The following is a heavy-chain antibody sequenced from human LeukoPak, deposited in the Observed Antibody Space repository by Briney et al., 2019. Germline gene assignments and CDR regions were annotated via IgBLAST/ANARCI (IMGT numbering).Heavy chain of an antibody. Sequence: GGSLRLSCAASGFTFSSYGMHWVRQAPGKGLEWVAFIRYDGSNKYYADSVKGRFTISRDNSKNTLYLQMNSLRAEDTAVYYCARGSWYYDFWSGYYTRFDYWGQGTLVTVSS. D-gene: IGHD3-3*01. J-gene: IGHJ4*02. CDR1: GFTFSSYG. CDR3: ARGSWYYDFWSGYYTRFDY. CDR2: IRYDGSNK. V-gene: IGHV3-30*02.